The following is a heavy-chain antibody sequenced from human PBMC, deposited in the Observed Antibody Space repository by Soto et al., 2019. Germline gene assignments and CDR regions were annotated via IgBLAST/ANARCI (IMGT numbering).Heavy chain of an antibody. CDR3: ARVPDLDYCSKTSCLYYFDY. V-gene: IGHV3-23*01. J-gene: IGHJ4*02. Sequence: GGSLRLSCAASGFTFSSYAMSWVRQAPGKGLEWVSAISGSGGSTYYADSAKGRFTISRDNSKNTLYLQMNSLRAEDTAVYYCARVPDLDYCSKTSCLYYFDYWGQGALVTVSS. CDR2: ISGSGGST. D-gene: IGHD2-2*01. CDR1: GFTFSSYA.